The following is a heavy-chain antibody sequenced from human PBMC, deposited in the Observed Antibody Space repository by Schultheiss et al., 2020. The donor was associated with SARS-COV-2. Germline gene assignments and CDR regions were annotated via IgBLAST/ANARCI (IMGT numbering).Heavy chain of an antibody. V-gene: IGHV4-4*02. CDR3: ARGGGSWYFQH. J-gene: IGHJ1*01. CDR2: IYHRGST. Sequence: SETLSLTCSVSGGSISSSNWWSWVRQPPGKGLEWIGEIYHRGSTNYNPSLKSRVTISVDTSKNQFSLKLSSVTAADTAVYYCARGGGSWYFQHWGQGTLVTVSS. CDR1: GGSISSSNW. D-gene: IGHD4-23*01.